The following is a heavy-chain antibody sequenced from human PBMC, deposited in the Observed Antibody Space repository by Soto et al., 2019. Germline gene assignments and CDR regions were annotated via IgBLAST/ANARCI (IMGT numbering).Heavy chain of an antibody. CDR1: GFTFSSYG. V-gene: IGHV3-30*18. J-gene: IGHJ4*02. D-gene: IGHD2-8*01. Sequence: QVQLVESGGGVVQPGKSLRLSCAGSGFTFSSYGMDWVRQATGKGLEWGAVRSYDGSNKYYADSVKGRFTISRDNSTNTMYLKMSSPSADDTAVYYCAEDLMGGGFRCYFDYCGQGSLVTVSS. CDR3: AEDLMGGGFRCYFDY. CDR2: RSYDGSNK.